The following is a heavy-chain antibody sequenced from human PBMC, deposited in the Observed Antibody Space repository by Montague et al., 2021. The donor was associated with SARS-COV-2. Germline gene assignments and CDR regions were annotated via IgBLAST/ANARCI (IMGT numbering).Heavy chain of an antibody. CDR2: TNYRSKWIS. CDR3: VRDTGSAQSGFDA. V-gene: IGHV6-1*01. Sequence: CAISGDSVRSNTAAWNWIRQSPSGGLEWLGRTNYRSKWISDYATSVEGRISIDPDTSKNQFFLHLRSVTPEDTGVYYCVRDTGSAQSGFDAWGQGTLVTVSS. D-gene: IGHD4-11*01. J-gene: IGHJ4*02. CDR1: GDSVRSNTAA.